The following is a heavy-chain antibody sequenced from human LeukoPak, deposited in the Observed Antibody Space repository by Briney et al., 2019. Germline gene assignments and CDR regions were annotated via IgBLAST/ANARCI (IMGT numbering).Heavy chain of an antibody. CDR3: ARGPSFMVRGVIPLDY. J-gene: IGHJ4*02. Sequence: GGSLRLSCAASGLTFSSYWMHWVRQAPGKGLVWVSRINSDGSSTSYADSVKGRFTISRDNAKNTLYLQMNSLRAEDTAVYYCARGPSFMVRGVIPLDYWGQGTLVTVSS. CDR1: GLTFSSYW. V-gene: IGHV3-74*01. CDR2: INSDGSST. D-gene: IGHD3-10*01.